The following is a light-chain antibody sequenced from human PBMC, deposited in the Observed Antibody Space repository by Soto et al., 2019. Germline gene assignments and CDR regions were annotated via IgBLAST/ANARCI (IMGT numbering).Light chain of an antibody. CDR3: QQSFSMPFT. J-gene: IGKJ3*01. CDR2: AAS. Sequence: DIQMTQSPSSLSASKGDRVTITCRASQSITTYLNWYQQKPGKAPKLLIYAASSLQSGVPSRFSGSGSGTDFSLTISSLQPEDFATYHCQQSFSMPFTFGPGTKVDIK. V-gene: IGKV1-39*01. CDR1: QSITTY.